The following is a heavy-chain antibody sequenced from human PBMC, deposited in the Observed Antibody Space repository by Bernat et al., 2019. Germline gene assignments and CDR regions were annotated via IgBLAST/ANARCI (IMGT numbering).Heavy chain of an antibody. CDR2: IYWDDDK. D-gene: IGHD1-7*01. V-gene: IGHV2-5*02. Sequence: HITLKESGPTLVKPTQTLTLTYTFSGFSLSTSGVGVGWIRQPPGKALEWLALIYWDDDKRYSPSLKSRLTISKDTSKNQVVLTLTDIDPEDTATYYCAHRLSLRTYWNYGRFASWGQGTLVTVSS. CDR1: GFSLSTSGVG. CDR3: AHRLSLRTYWNYGRFAS. J-gene: IGHJ4*02.